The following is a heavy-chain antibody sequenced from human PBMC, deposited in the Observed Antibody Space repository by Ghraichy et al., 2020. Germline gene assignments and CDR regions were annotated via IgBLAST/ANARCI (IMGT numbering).Heavy chain of an antibody. CDR2: IYPGDSDT. D-gene: IGHD6-6*01. CDR3: ASLEYSSSPGQGAFDY. CDR1: GYSFTSYW. V-gene: IGHV5-51*01. Sequence: GESLNISCKGSGYSFTSYWIGWVRQMPGKGLEWMGIIYPGDSDTRYSPSFQGQVTISADKSISTAYLQWSSLKASDTAMYYCASLEYSSSPGQGAFDYWGQGTLVTVSS. J-gene: IGHJ4*02.